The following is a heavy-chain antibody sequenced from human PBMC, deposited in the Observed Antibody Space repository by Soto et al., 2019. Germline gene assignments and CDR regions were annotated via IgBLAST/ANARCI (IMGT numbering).Heavy chain of an antibody. J-gene: IGHJ3*02. D-gene: IGHD2-15*01. V-gene: IGHV4-34*01. Sequence: PSETLSLTCAVYGGSFSGYYWSWIRQPPGKGLEWIGEIKHNGSTNYNPSLKSLVTISVDTSKNQFSLKLSSVNAADSGVYYCERKVGWYQISLKDAFDIWGQGTMVTVSS. CDR2: IKHNGST. CDR3: ERKVGWYQISLKDAFDI. CDR1: GGSFSGYY.